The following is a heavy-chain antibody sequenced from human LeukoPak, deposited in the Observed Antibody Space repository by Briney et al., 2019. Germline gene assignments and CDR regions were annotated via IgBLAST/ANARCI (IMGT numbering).Heavy chain of an antibody. CDR2: IYSGGST. CDR1: GFTGSSNY. Sequence: TGGSLRLSCAASGFTGSSNYMSWVRQAPGKGLEWVSVIYSGGSTYYADSVKGRFTISRDNSKNTLYLQMNSLRAEDTAVYYCARDSLERGAPVDYWGQGTLVTVSS. J-gene: IGHJ4*02. CDR3: ARDSLERGAPVDY. V-gene: IGHV3-66*01. D-gene: IGHD1-26*01.